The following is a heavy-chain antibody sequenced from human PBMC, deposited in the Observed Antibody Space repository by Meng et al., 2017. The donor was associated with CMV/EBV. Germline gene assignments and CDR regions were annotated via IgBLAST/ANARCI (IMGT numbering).Heavy chain of an antibody. CDR2: ISYDGSNK. D-gene: IGHD6-13*01. CDR3: ARAGRIAAAGAYYYYGMDV. V-gene: IGHV3-30*04. CDR1: GFTFSSYA. Sequence: GESLKISCAASGFTFSSYAMLWVRQAPGKGLEWVAVISYDGSNKYYADSVKGRFTISRDNSKNTLCLQMNSLRAEDTAVYYCARAGRIAAAGAYYYYGMDVWGQGTTVTVSS. J-gene: IGHJ6*02.